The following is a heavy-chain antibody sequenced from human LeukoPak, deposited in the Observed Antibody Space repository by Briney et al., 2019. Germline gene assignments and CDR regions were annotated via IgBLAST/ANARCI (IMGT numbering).Heavy chain of an antibody. CDR3: AREDRYDRKSFDY. V-gene: IGHV3-11*06. CDR2: ISSSSSYI. D-gene: IGHD1-14*01. Sequence: PGGSLRLSCAASGFTFSDYYMSWIRQAPGKGLEWVSSISSSSSYIYYADSVKGRFTISRDNAKNSLYLQMNSLRDEDTAVYYCAREDRYDRKSFDYWGQGTLVTVSS. J-gene: IGHJ4*02. CDR1: GFTFSDYY.